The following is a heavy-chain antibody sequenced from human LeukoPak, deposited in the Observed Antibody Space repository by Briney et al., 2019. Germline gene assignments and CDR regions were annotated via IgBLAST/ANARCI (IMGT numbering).Heavy chain of an antibody. V-gene: IGHV3-30*03. Sequence: PGGSLRLSCEASGFTFSSYGMHWVRQAPGKGLEWVAVTSYDGGIKHYADSVKGRFTISRDNSENTLYLQMNSLRDEDTAVFYCARAPLRGDSSGYFLDFWGQGTLVTVSS. D-gene: IGHD3-22*01. J-gene: IGHJ4*02. CDR2: TSYDGGIK. CDR3: ARAPLRGDSSGYFLDF. CDR1: GFTFSSYG.